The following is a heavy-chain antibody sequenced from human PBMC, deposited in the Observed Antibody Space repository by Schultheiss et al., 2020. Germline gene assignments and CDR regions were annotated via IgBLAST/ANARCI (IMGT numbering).Heavy chain of an antibody. Sequence: SQTLSLTCAVYGGSFSGYYWSWIRQPPGKGLEWIATISYSGSTNYNPSLKSRVTISVDTSKNQFSLKLSSVTAADTAVYYCARTQYYYGSGSYYRYYYYGMDVWGQGTTVTVSS. J-gene: IGHJ6*02. CDR1: GGSFSGYY. D-gene: IGHD3-10*01. V-gene: IGHV4-34*01. CDR3: ARTQYYYGSGSYYRYYYYGMDV. CDR2: ISYSGST.